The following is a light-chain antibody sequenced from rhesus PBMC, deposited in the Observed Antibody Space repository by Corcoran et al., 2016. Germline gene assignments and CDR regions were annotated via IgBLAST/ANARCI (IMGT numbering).Light chain of an antibody. V-gene: IGKV1-74*01. Sequence: DIQMTQSPSSLSASVGDRVTITCRASQNVNNFLNWYQQKPGKAPELLNYKASTLQSGVPSRFSGSGSGTDYTFPISSLQPEDVATYYCQHTYSPPFSFGQGTKVEI. J-gene: IGKJ2*01. CDR3: QHTYSPPFS. CDR1: QNVNNF. CDR2: KAS.